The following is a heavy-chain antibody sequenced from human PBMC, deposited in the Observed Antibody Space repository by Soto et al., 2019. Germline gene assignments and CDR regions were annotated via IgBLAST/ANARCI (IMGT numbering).Heavy chain of an antibody. Sequence: QVQLVESGGGVVQPGRSLRLSCAASGFTFSSYGMHWVRQAPGTGLEWVAVISYDGSNKYYADSVKGRFTISRDNSKNALYLQMNSLRAEDTAVYYCAQDIAAAGTGLDYWGQGTLVTVSS. CDR1: GFTFSSYG. J-gene: IGHJ4*02. V-gene: IGHV3-30*18. CDR2: ISYDGSNK. D-gene: IGHD6-13*01. CDR3: AQDIAAAGTGLDY.